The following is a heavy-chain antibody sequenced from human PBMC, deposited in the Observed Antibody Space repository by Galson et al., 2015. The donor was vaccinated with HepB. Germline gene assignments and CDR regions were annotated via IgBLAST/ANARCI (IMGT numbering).Heavy chain of an antibody. Sequence: SLRLSCAGSGFIFSGHGMTWVRQAPGKGLEWVSTISANARGTDYADTVKGRFTISRDNSRNTLYLQMNNVRAEDTAVYYCAKRRGRMFQFSNHYSYYAMDVWGQGTTVTVSS. V-gene: IGHV3-23*01. J-gene: IGHJ6*02. CDR3: AKRRGRMFQFSNHYSYYAMDV. CDR1: GFIFSGHG. D-gene: IGHD3-10*02. CDR2: ISANARGT.